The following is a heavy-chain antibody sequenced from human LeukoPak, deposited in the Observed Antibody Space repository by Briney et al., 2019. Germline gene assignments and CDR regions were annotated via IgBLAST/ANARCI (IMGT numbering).Heavy chain of an antibody. J-gene: IGHJ4*02. CDR1: GFTFDRYT. CDR3: AKELDTMFFDY. V-gene: IGHV3-43*01. D-gene: IGHD3-10*02. Sequence: GGSLRLSCATSGFTFDRYTIHWVRQAPGKGLKWVSLAGWAGGTTYYSDSVRGRFTISRDSGKNSVYLQMNSLTTDDTAFYFCAKELDTMFFDYWGQGALVTVSS. CDR2: AGWAGGTT.